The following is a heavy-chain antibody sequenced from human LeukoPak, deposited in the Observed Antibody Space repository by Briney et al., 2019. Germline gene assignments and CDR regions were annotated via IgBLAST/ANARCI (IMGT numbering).Heavy chain of an antibody. V-gene: IGHV1-18*01. CDR3: ARDPRETYNYDSSGSY. Sequence: ASVKVSCKTSGYTFTNYGISWVRQAPGQGLEWMGWISAYNGNTNYAQKVQGRVTMTTDTSTSTTYMELRSLRSDDTAVYYCARDPRETYNYDSSGSYWGQGTLVTVSS. CDR2: ISAYNGNT. CDR1: GYTFTNYG. J-gene: IGHJ4*02. D-gene: IGHD3-22*01.